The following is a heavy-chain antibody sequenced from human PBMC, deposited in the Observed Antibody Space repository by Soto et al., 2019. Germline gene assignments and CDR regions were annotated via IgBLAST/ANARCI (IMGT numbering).Heavy chain of an antibody. V-gene: IGHV3-30*18. CDR1: GFTFSSYG. Sequence: GGSLRLSCAASGFTFSSYGMHWVRQAPGKGLEWVAVISYDGSNKYYADSVKGRFTISRDNSKNTLYLQMNSLRAEDTAVYYCAKDPAEYYYDSSYTSGGYCDYWGQGTLVTVSS. CDR3: AKDPAEYYYDSSYTSGGYCDY. D-gene: IGHD3-22*01. J-gene: IGHJ4*02. CDR2: ISYDGSNK.